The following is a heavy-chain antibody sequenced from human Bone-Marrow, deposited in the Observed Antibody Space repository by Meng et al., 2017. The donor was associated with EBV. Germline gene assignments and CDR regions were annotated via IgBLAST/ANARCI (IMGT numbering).Heavy chain of an antibody. D-gene: IGHD1-26*01. J-gene: IGHJ4*02. V-gene: IGHV4-61*01. CDR2: IYYNGNT. CDR3: ASTSGNLIYSDY. CDR1: GASVSSGSYY. Sequence: QVQLQESGPGLVKPSETLSLTCTVSGASVSSGSYYWNWIRQPPGKGLEWIGYIYYNGNTNYNPSLKSRVTISVDTSKNQFSLKLSSVTAADTAVYYCASTSGNLIYSDYWGQGTLVTVLL.